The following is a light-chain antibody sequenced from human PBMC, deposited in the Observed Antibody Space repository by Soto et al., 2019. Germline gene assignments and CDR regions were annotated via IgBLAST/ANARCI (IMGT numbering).Light chain of an antibody. CDR2: DAS. Sequence: EIVMTQSPATLSVSLGDRVTLSFRASQSVSASLAWYQQKPGKAPRLLIYDASNRATGIPARFSGSGSGTEFTLTISSLQPDDFATYYCQQYETFSGTFGPGTKVDIK. CDR1: QSVSAS. V-gene: IGKV3D-15*01. CDR3: QQYETFSGT. J-gene: IGKJ1*01.